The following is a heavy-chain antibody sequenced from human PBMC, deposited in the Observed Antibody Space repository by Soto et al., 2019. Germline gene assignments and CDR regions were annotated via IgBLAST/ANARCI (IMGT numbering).Heavy chain of an antibody. CDR3: ARGTIVVVPADAWFDP. V-gene: IGHV1-3*01. CDR1: GYTFTSYA. CDR2: INAGNGNT. Sequence: QVQLVQSGAEVKKPGASVKVSCKASGYTFTSYAMHWVRQAPGQRLEWMGWINAGNGNTKYSQKFQGRVTITRDTSASTAYMELSSLRSEDTAVYYCARGTIVVVPADAWFDPWGQGTLVTVSS. J-gene: IGHJ5*02. D-gene: IGHD2-2*01.